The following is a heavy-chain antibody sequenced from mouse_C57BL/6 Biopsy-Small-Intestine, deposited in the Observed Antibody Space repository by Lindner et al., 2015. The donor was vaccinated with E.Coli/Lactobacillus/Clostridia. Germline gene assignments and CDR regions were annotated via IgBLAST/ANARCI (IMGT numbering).Heavy chain of an antibody. Sequence: VQLQESGGGLVQPKGSLKLSCAASGFSFNTYAMNWVRQAPGKGLEWVARIRSKSNNYATYYADSVKDRFTISRDDSESMLYLQMNNLKTEDTAMYYCVRPAPGDGSLFAYWGQGTLVTVSA. CDR1: GFSFNTYA. CDR3: VRPAPGDGSLFAY. CDR2: IRSKSNNYAT. D-gene: IGHD1-1*01. J-gene: IGHJ3*01. V-gene: IGHV10-1*01.